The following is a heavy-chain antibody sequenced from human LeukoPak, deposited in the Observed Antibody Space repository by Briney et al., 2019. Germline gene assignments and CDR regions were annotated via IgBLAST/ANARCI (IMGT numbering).Heavy chain of an antibody. V-gene: IGHV3-11*06. J-gene: IGHJ4*02. D-gene: IGHD5-12*01. CDR2: ISPGSDYT. Sequence: GGSLRLSCTASGFTFSGYFTKWSRPAPGKGLGWVSYISPGSDYTNYAYSVKGQFTISRANAKTSLYLQMNSLRAEDTAVYFCARSGDSGYDPDYWGQGTLVTVSS. CDR1: GFTFSGYF. CDR3: ARSGDSGYDPDY.